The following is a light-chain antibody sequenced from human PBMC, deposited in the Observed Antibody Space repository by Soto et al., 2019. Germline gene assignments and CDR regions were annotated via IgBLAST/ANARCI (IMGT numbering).Light chain of an antibody. Sequence: DIVMTQSPDSLALSLGERATINCKSSQSVLYSSNNKNYLSWYQQKPGQPPKLSSYWASTREYGIPDRFSGSGSGKDFTLTISSLQAEDVAVSYCQQYYSALYTFGQGTKLEIK. CDR1: QSVLYSSNNKNY. CDR2: WAS. V-gene: IGKV4-1*01. J-gene: IGKJ2*01. CDR3: QQYYSALYT.